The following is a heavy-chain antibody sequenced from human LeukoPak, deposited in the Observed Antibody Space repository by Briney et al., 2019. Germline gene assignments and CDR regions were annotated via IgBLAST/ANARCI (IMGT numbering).Heavy chain of an antibody. D-gene: IGHD3-22*01. CDR3: ARVYHHRYDSIDVIYYFDY. J-gene: IGHJ4*02. CDR2: IYYSGST. Sequence: PSETLSLTCTVSGGSISSSSYYWGWIRQPPGKGLEWIGSIYYSGSTYYNPSLKGRATISVDTSNNHFSLKLTSVTAADTAVYYCARVYHHRYDSIDVIYYFDYWGQGTLVTVSS. V-gene: IGHV4-39*02. CDR1: GGSISSSSYY.